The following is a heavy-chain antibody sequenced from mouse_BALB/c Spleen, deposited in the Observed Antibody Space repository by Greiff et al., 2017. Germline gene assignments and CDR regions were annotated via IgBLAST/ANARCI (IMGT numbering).Heavy chain of an antibody. J-gene: IGHJ2*01. D-gene: IGHD3-1*01. Sequence: EVMLVESGGGLVQPGGSRKLSCAASGFTFSDYGMAWVRQAPGKGPEWVAFISNLAYSIYYADTVTGRFTISRENAKNTLYLEMSILRSEDTAMYYCARLGHDYFDYWGQGTTLTVSS. CDR1: GFTFSDYG. CDR2: ISNLAYSI. V-gene: IGHV5-15*02. CDR3: ARLGHDYFDY.